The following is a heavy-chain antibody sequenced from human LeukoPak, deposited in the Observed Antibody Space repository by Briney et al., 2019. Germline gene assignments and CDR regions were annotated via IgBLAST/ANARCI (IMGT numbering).Heavy chain of an antibody. CDR2: IWYDGSSK. J-gene: IGHJ3*01. CDR1: GFTFSSYA. V-gene: IGHV3-33*08. Sequence: GGSLRPSCAASGFTFSSYAMSWVRQAPGKGLEWVAVIWYDGSSKYYAESVQGRFTVSRDNSKNTLYLQMNSLRAEDTAMYYCARPYYSSAWYGDAFDVWGQGTMVTVSS. CDR3: ARPYYSSAWYGDAFDV. D-gene: IGHD6-19*01.